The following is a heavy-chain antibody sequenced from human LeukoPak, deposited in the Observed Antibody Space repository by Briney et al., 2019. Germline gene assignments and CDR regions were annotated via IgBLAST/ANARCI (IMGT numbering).Heavy chain of an antibody. V-gene: IGHV4-34*01. J-gene: IGHJ4*02. Sequence: GLEWIGEINHSGSTNYNPSLKSRVTISVDTSKNQFSLKLSSVTAADTAVYYCARGPWVDYWGQGTLVTVSS. CDR2: INHSGST. CDR3: ARGPWVDY. D-gene: IGHD7-27*01.